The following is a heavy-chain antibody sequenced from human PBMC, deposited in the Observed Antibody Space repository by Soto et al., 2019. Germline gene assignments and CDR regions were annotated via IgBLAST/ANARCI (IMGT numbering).Heavy chain of an antibody. Sequence: SVKVSCKASGGTFSSRAINWVRQAPGQGLEWMGGIIPFFKAIHYAQKFQGRVTITADDSTSTAYMELSSLRSEDTAVYYCARDVPLNYYDGTYYYYAMDVWGQGTTVTVSS. CDR1: GGTFSSRA. J-gene: IGHJ6*02. CDR2: IIPFFKAI. V-gene: IGHV1-69*13. CDR3: ARDVPLNYYDGTYYYYAMDV. D-gene: IGHD3-16*01.